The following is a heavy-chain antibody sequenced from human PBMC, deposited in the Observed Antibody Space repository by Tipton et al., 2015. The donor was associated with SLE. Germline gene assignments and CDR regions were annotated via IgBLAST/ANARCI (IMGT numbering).Heavy chain of an antibody. D-gene: IGHD3-10*01. Sequence: GLVKPSETLSLTCAVYGGSFSGYYWSWIRQPPGKGLEWIGEINHSGSTNYNPSLKSRVTISVDTSKNQFSLKLSSVTAADTAVYYCARDDLLLWFRCMDVWGQGTTVTVSS. CDR1: GGSFSGYY. V-gene: IGHV4-34*01. J-gene: IGHJ6*02. CDR3: ARDDLLLWFRCMDV. CDR2: INHSGST.